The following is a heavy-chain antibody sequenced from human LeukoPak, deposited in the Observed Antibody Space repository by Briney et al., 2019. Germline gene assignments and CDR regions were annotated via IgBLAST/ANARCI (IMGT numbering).Heavy chain of an antibody. V-gene: IGHV4-59*12. CDR1: GGSISSYY. CDR2: IYYGGST. J-gene: IGHJ5*02. D-gene: IGHD3-10*01. CDR3: ARDRRWGVTTVENWFDP. Sequence: SETLSLTCTVSGGSISSYYWSWIRQPPGKGLEWIGSIYYGGSTYYNSSLESRVTISVDISKNQFSLKVSSVTAADTAVYYCARDRRWGVTTVENWFDPWGQGTLVTVSS.